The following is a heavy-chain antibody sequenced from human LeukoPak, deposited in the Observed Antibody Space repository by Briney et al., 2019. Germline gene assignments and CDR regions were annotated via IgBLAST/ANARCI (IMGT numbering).Heavy chain of an antibody. J-gene: IGHJ3*02. D-gene: IGHD6-25*01. Sequence: SLRLASVSSRLIFENDDIDCVHQFPRKVVSAFSGIKWNGHTTRYGDSVKGRFITSRDSAKNSLYLQMNSLRAEDTALYYCAREGSRSADAFDIWGQGTMVTVSS. CDR1: RLIFENDD. CDR3: AREGSRSADAFDI. V-gene: IGHV3-20*03. CDR2: IKWNGHTT.